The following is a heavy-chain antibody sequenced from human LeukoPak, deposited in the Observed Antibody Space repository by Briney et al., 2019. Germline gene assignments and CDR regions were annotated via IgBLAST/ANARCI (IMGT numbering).Heavy chain of an antibody. CDR1: GGSISSYY. D-gene: IGHD4-17*01. CDR2: IYYSGGT. CDR3: ARQYDYGDYAGAFDI. Sequence: SETLSLTCTVSGGSISSYYWSWIRQPPGKGLEWIGYIYYSGGTNYNPSLKSRVTISVDTSKNQFSLKLSSVTAADTAVYYCARQYDYGDYAGAFDIWGPGTMVTVSS. V-gene: IGHV4-59*08. J-gene: IGHJ3*02.